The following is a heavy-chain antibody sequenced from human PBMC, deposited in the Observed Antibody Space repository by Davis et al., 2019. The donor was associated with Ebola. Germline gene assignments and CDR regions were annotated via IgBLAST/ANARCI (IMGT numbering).Heavy chain of an antibody. CDR2: IIPIFGTA. Sequence: SVKVSCKASGGTFSSYAISWVRQAPGQGLEWMGGIIPIFGTANYAQKFQGRVTITADESTSTAYMDLSSLRSADTAVYYCARDQNGGYDLPSQYWGQGTLVTVSS. J-gene: IGHJ4*02. D-gene: IGHD5-12*01. V-gene: IGHV1-69*13. CDR3: ARDQNGGYDLPSQY. CDR1: GGTFSSYA.